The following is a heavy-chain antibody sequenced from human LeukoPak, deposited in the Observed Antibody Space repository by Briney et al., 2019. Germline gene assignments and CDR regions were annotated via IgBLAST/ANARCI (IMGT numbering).Heavy chain of an antibody. CDR3: ARDSVHGYYDSSGYSALFDF. J-gene: IGHJ4*02. CDR2: IKEDGSEK. Sequence: QTGGSLRLSCAASGFTFSSYWMSWVRQAPGRGLEWVANIKEDGSEKYYVDSVKGRFTISRDSAKNSLYLQMNSLRAEDTAVYYCARDSVHGYYDSSGYSALFDFWGQGTLVTVSS. V-gene: IGHV3-7*01. D-gene: IGHD3-22*01. CDR1: GFTFSSYW.